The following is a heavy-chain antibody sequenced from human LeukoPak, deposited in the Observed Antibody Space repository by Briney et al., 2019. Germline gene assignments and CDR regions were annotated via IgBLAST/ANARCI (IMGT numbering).Heavy chain of an antibody. V-gene: IGHV3-23*01. CDR2: ISVTGDRT. J-gene: IGHJ4*02. Sequence: GGSLRLSCVASGFTFSSQAMTWVRQSPGKGLEWVATISVTGDRTYYADSVKGRFTVSRDNSKSTLYVQMNSLRAEDTAVYYCARQVSCDTTTCYAGMPPNYWGQGTLVTVSS. CDR1: GFTFSSQA. D-gene: IGHD2-2*01. CDR3: ARQVSCDTTTCYAGMPPNY.